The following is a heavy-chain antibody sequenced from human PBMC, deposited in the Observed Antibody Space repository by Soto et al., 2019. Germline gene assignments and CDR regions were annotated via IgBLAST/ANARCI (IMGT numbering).Heavy chain of an antibody. CDR3: ARGSVVRRPTPFEY. CDR1: GGSIRSYY. J-gene: IGHJ4*02. CDR2: VYYSGSA. Sequence: SETRSLTCNVSGGSIRSYYWNWIRQPPGKTLEWIGDVYYSGSANYNPSLKSRVTISVDMSRNQFSLKLNSVTAADTAVYYCARGSVVRRPTPFEYWGQGTIINISA. V-gene: IGHV4-59*01. D-gene: IGHD2-15*01.